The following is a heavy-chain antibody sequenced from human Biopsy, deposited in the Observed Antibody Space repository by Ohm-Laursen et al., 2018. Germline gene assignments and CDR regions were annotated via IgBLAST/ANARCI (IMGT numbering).Heavy chain of an antibody. Sequence: GTLSLTCTVSGGSLKNYYWSWIRQPAGKGLEWIGRVYTSGSTSYNPSLESRVTMSVVTSKNQFSLKVTSMAAADTALYYCARDYGLELGGLEAFDIWGQGTMVTVSS. D-gene: IGHD1-7*01. CDR3: ARDYGLELGGLEAFDI. V-gene: IGHV4-4*07. CDR1: GGSLKNYY. CDR2: VYTSGST. J-gene: IGHJ3*02.